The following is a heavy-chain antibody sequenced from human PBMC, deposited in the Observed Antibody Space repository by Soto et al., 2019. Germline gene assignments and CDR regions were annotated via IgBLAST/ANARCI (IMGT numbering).Heavy chain of an antibody. V-gene: IGHV3-33*06. J-gene: IGHJ6*02. CDR3: AKSRDAYNFYFYYGMDV. CDR2: IWYDGSNK. D-gene: IGHD1-1*01. CDR1: GFTFSSYG. Sequence: GGSLRLSCAASGFTFSSYGMHWVRQAPGKGLEWVAVIWYDGSNKYYADSVKGRFTISRDNSKNTLYLQMNSLRAEDTAVYYCAKSRDAYNFYFYYGMDVWGQGTSVTVSS.